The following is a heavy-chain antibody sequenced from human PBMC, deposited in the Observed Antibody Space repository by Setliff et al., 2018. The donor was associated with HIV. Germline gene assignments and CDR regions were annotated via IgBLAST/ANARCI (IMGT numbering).Heavy chain of an antibody. CDR1: GYNFNNHG. Sequence: AAVKVSCKDSGYNFNNHGITWVRQDPGRGLEWVGWIGYNGNTNYAQKFQGRVTMTTDTSTNTAYMDLTNLKSDDTAVYYCARDPTAPSITIFGVVGATFWFDPWGPGTLVTVSS. J-gene: IGHJ5*02. CDR2: IGYNGNT. D-gene: IGHD3-3*01. V-gene: IGHV1-18*01. CDR3: ARDPTAPSITIFGVVGATFWFDP.